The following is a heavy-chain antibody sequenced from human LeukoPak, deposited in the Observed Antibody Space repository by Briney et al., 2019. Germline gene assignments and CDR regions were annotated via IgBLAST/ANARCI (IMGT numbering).Heavy chain of an antibody. J-gene: IGHJ4*02. CDR2: IYSGGST. V-gene: IGHV3-53*01. D-gene: IGHD6-13*01. CDR1: GFTVSSNY. Sequence: GGSLRLSCAASGFTVSSNYMSWVRQAPGKGLEWVSVIYSGGSTYYADSVKGRFTISRDNSKNTLYLQMNSLRAEDTAVYYCAHIAEAGTNFDYWGQGTLLTVSS. CDR3: AHIAEAGTNFDY.